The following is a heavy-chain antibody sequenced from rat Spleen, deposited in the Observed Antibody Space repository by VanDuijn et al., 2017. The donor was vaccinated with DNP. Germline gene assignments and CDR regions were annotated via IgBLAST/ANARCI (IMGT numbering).Heavy chain of an antibody. V-gene: IGHV5-22*01. Sequence: EVQLVESGGGVVQPGRSLKLSCVASGFTFSYYWMAWVRQVPGKGLEWVAAISPSGSRPYSPDSVKGRFTISRDTAKSSLYLQMNSLRSEDTATYHCVKHLDAWGQGTSVTVSS. CDR2: ISPSGSRP. J-gene: IGHJ4*01. CDR1: GFTFSYYW. CDR3: VKHLDA.